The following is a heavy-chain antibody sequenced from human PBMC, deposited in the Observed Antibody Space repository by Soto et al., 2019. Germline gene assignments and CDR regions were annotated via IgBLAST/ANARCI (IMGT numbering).Heavy chain of an antibody. CDR1: GGSISSYY. J-gene: IGHJ4*02. CDR3: ARFPPSVATINVFDY. Sequence: PSETLSLTCTVSGGSISSYYWSWIRQPPGKGLEWIGYIYYSGSTNYNPSLKSRVTISVDTSKNQFSLKLSSVTAADTAVYYCARFPPSVATINVFDYWGQGTLVTVSS. V-gene: IGHV4-59*01. CDR2: IYYSGST. D-gene: IGHD5-12*01.